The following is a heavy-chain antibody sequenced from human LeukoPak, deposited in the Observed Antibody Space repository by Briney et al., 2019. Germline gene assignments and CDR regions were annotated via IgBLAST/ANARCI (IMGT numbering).Heavy chain of an antibody. CDR2: ISRSGGST. CDR3: AKDLRRSYGYGRGDYYYHYYMDV. CDR1: GFTFSSYA. V-gene: IGHV3-23*01. D-gene: IGHD5-18*01. Sequence: GGSLRLSCAASGFTFSSYAMSWVRQAPGKGLEWVSAISRSGGSTYYADSVKGRFTISRDNSKNTLYLQMNSLRGEDTAVYYCAKDLRRSYGYGRGDYYYHYYMDVWGTGTTVTVSS. J-gene: IGHJ6*03.